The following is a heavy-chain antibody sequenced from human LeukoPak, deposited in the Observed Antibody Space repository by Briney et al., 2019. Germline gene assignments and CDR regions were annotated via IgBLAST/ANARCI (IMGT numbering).Heavy chain of an antibody. CDR2: INHSGST. Sequence: SETLSLTCAVYGGSFSGYYWSWIRQPPGKWLEWIGEINHSGSTNYNPSLKSRVTISVDTSKNQFSLKLSSVTAADTAVYYCARLVSNYYGSGGRSRGTIDYWGQGTLVTVSS. CDR1: GGSFSGYY. J-gene: IGHJ4*02. CDR3: ARLVSNYYGSGGRSRGTIDY. V-gene: IGHV4-34*01. D-gene: IGHD3-10*01.